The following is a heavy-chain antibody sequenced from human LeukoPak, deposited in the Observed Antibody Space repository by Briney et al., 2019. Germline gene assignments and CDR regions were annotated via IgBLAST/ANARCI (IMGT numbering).Heavy chain of an antibody. CDR2: ISYDGSNK. CDR1: GFSFSTYG. V-gene: IGHV3-30*18. CDR3: AKVRGATATLFDD. J-gene: IGHJ4*02. Sequence: QTGGSLRLSCAASGFSFSTYGMHWVRQAPGKGLEWVAVISYDGSNKHYADSVKGRLTISRDNSKNTLYLQMNSLRAEDTAVYYCAKVRGATATLFDDWGQGTLVTVSS. D-gene: IGHD2-15*01.